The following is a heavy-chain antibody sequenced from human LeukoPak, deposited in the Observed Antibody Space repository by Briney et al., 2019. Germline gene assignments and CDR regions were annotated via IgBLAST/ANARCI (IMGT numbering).Heavy chain of an antibody. CDR3: ARRDIVVKVSASDY. CDR2: ITASGDRT. CDR1: GFTFSDYV. D-gene: IGHD2-2*01. V-gene: IGHV3-23*01. J-gene: IGHJ4*02. Sequence: GESLRLSCAASGFTFSDYVMIWVRQAPGKGLEWVSGITASGDRTYYADSVKGRFTTSRDNSKNTVFLQMNSLRVDDTAVYYCARRDIVVKVSASDYWGQGTLVTVSS.